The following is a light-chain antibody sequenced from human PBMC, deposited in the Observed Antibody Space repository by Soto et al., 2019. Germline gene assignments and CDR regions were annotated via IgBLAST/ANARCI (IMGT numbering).Light chain of an antibody. CDR1: SSDVGGYNY. Sequence: QSALTQPASVSGSPGQSITISCTGTSSDVGGYNYVSWYQQHPGKAPKLMIYDVSNRPSGVSNRFSGSKSGNTAYLTISGLQAEDEADYYCSSYTSSSTLEVVFGGGTQLTVL. V-gene: IGLV2-14*01. CDR3: SSYTSSSTLEVV. CDR2: DVS. J-gene: IGLJ2*01.